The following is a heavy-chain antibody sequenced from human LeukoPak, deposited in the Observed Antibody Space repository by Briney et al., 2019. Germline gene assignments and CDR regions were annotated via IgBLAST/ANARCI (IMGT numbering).Heavy chain of an antibody. CDR2: INPSGGST. CDR1: GYTFTCYY. J-gene: IGHJ4*02. D-gene: IGHD6-13*01. Sequence: ASVKVSCKASGYTFTCYYMHWERQAPGQGLEWMGIINPSGGSTSYAQKFQGRVTMTRDMSTSTVYMELSSLRSEDTAVYYCARVSPRAAGTFDYWGQGTLVTVSS. V-gene: IGHV1-46*01. CDR3: ARVSPRAAGTFDY.